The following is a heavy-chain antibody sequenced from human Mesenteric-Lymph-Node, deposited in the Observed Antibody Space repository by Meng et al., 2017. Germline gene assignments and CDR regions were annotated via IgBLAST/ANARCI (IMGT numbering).Heavy chain of an antibody. D-gene: IGHD2-15*01. J-gene: IGHJ4*02. CDR2: IYPGDSES. CDR3: TRTESGGPIAH. Sequence: KVSCKASGYGFDGYWIAWVRQMPGKGLEWMGVIYPGDSESRYTPSFQGQVTMSVDKSISTAYLQWNSLKASDTAMYYCTRTESGGPIAHWGQGTLVTVSS. V-gene: IGHV5-51*01. CDR1: GYGFDGYW.